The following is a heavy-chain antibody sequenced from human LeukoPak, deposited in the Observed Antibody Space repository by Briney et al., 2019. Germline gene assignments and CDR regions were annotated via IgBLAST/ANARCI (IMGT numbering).Heavy chain of an antibody. D-gene: IGHD6-6*01. V-gene: IGHV1-46*01. CDR2: INPTGGST. CDR1: GYTFTGYC. CDR3: ARTAARRFDY. Sequence: GASVKVSCKASGYTFTGYCMHWVRQAPGQGLEWMGIINPTGGSTTYAQKFQGRVTMTRDTSTSTVYMELSSLRSDDTAVYYCARTAARRFDYWGQGTLVTVSS. J-gene: IGHJ4*02.